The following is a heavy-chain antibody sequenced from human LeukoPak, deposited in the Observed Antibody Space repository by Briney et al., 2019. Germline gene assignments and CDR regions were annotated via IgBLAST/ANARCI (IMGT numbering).Heavy chain of an antibody. CDR1: GGSISFYY. D-gene: IGHD2-2*01. Sequence: SETLSVTCTVSGGSISFYYWSWVRQPLGKGLELIAYTHYTGDTNYNPALRSRATISLHTSQNQFSLTLTSVTAADTAVYYCARTSQGDPLWGQGTLVTVSS. J-gene: IGHJ4*02. V-gene: IGHV4-59*01. CDR2: THYTGDT. CDR3: ARTSQGDPL.